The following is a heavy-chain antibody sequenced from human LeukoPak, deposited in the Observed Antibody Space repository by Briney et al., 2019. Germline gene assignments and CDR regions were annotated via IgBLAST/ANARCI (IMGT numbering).Heavy chain of an antibody. CDR1: GFTFTSYS. Sequence: PGGSLRLSCAASGFTFTSYSMNWVRQAPGKGLEWVSSISSSSSYIYYADSVKGRFTISRDNAKNSLYLQMNSLRAEDTAVYYCARAHDYGVYVGNWGQGTLLTVSS. CDR3: ARAHDYGVYVGN. CDR2: ISSSSSYI. D-gene: IGHD4-17*01. V-gene: IGHV3-21*01. J-gene: IGHJ4*02.